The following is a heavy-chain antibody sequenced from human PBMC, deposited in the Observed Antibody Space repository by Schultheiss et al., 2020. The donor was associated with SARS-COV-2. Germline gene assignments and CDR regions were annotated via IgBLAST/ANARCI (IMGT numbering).Heavy chain of an antibody. CDR3: ARLSYSSSWYASDY. D-gene: IGHD6-13*01. CDR2: IYYSGST. CDR1: GGSISSYY. Sequence: SETLSLTCTVSGGSISSYYWSWIRQPPGKGLEWIGSIYYSGSTNYNPSLKSRVTISVDTSKNQFSLKLSSVTAADTAVYYCARLSYSSSWYASDYWGQGTLVTVSS. V-gene: IGHV4-59*12. J-gene: IGHJ4*02.